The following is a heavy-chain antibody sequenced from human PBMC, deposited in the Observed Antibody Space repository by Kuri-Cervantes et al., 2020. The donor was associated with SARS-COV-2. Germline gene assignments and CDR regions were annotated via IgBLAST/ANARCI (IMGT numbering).Heavy chain of an antibody. CDR2: IYPTDSDT. CDR1: GFRFTTYW. J-gene: IGHJ3*01. D-gene: IGHD1-26*01. V-gene: IGHV5-51*01. Sequence: KVSCKGSGFRFTTYWIGWVRQMPGKGLEWMAIIYPTDSDTRYSPSFQGQVTISADKSISTAYPQWSSLKASDSAMYYCARTRGSYYTDAFDLWGQGTMVTVSS. CDR3: ARTRGSYYTDAFDL.